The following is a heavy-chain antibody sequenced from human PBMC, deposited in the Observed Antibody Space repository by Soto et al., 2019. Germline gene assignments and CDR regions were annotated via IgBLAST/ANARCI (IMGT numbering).Heavy chain of an antibody. CDR2: IYPGDSDT. V-gene: IGHV5-51*01. Sequence: GESLRISWKGSGYSCTSYWIGWVRQMPGKGLEWMGIIYPGDSDTRYSPPFQGQVTISADKSISTAYLQWSSLKASDTAMYYCARRYYDFWSGFKKYNWFDPWGQGTLVTVSS. D-gene: IGHD3-3*01. CDR1: GYSCTSYW. CDR3: ARRYYDFWSGFKKYNWFDP. J-gene: IGHJ5*02.